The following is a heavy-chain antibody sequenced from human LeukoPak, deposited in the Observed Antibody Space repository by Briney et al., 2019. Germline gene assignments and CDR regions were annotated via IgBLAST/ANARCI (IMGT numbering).Heavy chain of an antibody. Sequence: PSETLSLTCNVSGGSIGGHTFYWDWIRQPPGKGLEWIATIYYNGNTFYNPSLKSRVAISIDMSKSQFSLHLSSVTAADTAIYYCARLTALAGHRGAFDIWGQGTTVTVSS. CDR3: ARLTALAGHRGAFDI. CDR2: IYYNGNT. V-gene: IGHV4-39*01. J-gene: IGHJ3*02. CDR1: GGSIGGHTFY. D-gene: IGHD6-19*01.